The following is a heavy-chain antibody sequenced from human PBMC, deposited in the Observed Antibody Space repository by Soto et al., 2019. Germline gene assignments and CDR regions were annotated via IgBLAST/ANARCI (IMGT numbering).Heavy chain of an antibody. J-gene: IGHJ4*02. CDR2: ISSSSSTI. CDR3: ARGTGIDFWSGPSYPPLEYYFDY. Sequence: EVQLAESGGGLVQPGGSLGLSCAASGFTFSSYSVNWVRQAPGKGLEWISYISSSSSTIYYADSVKGRFTISRDNAKNSLYLQMNSLRAEDTAVYYCARGTGIDFWSGPSYPPLEYYFDYWGQGTLVTVSS. D-gene: IGHD3-3*01. CDR1: GFTFSSYS. V-gene: IGHV3-48*01.